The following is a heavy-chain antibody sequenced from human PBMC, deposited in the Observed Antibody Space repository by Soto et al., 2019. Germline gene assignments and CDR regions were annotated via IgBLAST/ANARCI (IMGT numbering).Heavy chain of an antibody. Sequence: LSLPCTVSGASVSTGAYYWGWVRQRPGRGLEWIGYVYESGYTYYNMSLKSRLTISLDRSNNQFSLGLTSVTAADTAVYYCVRALRPTAMVYPWFDPWRQGTLVTVSS. CDR2: VYESGYT. D-gene: IGHD5-18*01. CDR1: GASVSTGAYY. V-gene: IGHV4-31*03. J-gene: IGHJ5*02. CDR3: VRALRPTAMVYPWFDP.